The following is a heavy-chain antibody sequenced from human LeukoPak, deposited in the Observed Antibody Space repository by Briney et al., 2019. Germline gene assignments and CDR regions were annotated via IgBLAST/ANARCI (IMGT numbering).Heavy chain of an antibody. CDR3: ARLGAPWGYFDY. CDR1: GGSISSSSYY. Sequence: SETLSLTCTVSGGSISSSSYYWGWIRQPPGKGLEWIGYIYYSGTTNYNPSLKSRVTISVDTSKNQFSLRLSSVTAADTAVYYCARLGAPWGYFDYWGQGTLVTVSS. J-gene: IGHJ4*02. V-gene: IGHV4-61*05. D-gene: IGHD1-26*01. CDR2: IYYSGTT.